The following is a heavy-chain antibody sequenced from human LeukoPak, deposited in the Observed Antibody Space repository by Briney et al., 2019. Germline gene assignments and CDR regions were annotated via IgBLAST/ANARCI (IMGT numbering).Heavy chain of an antibody. D-gene: IGHD6-6*01. V-gene: IGHV4-59*08. CDR2: IYYSGST. J-gene: IGHJ4*02. Sequence: SETLSLTCTVSVGSISSYYWNWIRQPPGKGLEWIGYIYYSGSTNYNPSLKSRVTISVDTSKNQFSLKLSSVTAADTAVYYCARHASYSSSSGGFDYWGQGTLVTVSS. CDR1: VGSISSYY. CDR3: ARHASYSSSSGGFDY.